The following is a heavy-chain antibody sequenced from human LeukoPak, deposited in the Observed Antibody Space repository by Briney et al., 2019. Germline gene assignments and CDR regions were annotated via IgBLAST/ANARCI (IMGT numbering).Heavy chain of an antibody. D-gene: IGHD3-16*01. CDR2: INTRNGNA. CDR3: ARNHLGLGL. Sequence: ASVTVSFTASGYTFTTYEIIWVRQAPGQGLEWMGWINTRNGNANYAHQLQGRVTMTTDTSTSTSYMELASLRFDDTAIYYCARNHLGLGLWGQGTLVTVSS. J-gene: IGHJ4*02. V-gene: IGHV1-18*01. CDR1: GYTFTTYE.